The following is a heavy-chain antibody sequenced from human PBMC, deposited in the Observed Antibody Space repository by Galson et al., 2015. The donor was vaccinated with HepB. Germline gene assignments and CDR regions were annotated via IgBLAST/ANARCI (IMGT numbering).Heavy chain of an antibody. D-gene: IGHD1-26*01. CDR2: IYPGDSDT. V-gene: IGHV5-51*01. CDR3: ARHAYSGSYPRDHNYYYYMDV. J-gene: IGHJ6*03. Sequence: QSGAEVKKPGESLKISCKASGYSFTNYWIGWVRQMPGKGLEWMGIIYPGDSDTRYSPSFQGQVTISADKSINTAYLQWSSLKASDTAMFYCARHAYSGSYPRDHNYYYYMDVWGKGTTVTVSS. CDR1: GYSFTNYW.